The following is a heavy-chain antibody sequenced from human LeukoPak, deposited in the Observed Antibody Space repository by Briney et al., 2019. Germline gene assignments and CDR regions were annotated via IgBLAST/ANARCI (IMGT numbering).Heavy chain of an antibody. CDR3: ARGAGECSGGSCYVINWFDP. J-gene: IGHJ5*02. CDR1: GFTFSSYS. Sequence: GGSLRLSCAASGFTFSSYSMNWVRQAPGKGLEWVSSISSSSSYIYYADSVKGRFTISRDNAKNSLYLQMNSLRAEDTAVYYCARGAGECSGGSCYVINWFDPWGQRTLFTVSS. D-gene: IGHD2-15*01. V-gene: IGHV3-21*01. CDR2: ISSSSSYI.